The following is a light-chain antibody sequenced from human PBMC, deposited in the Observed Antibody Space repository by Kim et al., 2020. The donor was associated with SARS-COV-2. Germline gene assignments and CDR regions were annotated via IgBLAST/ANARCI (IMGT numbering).Light chain of an antibody. Sequence: LVLSPRNSAPLPCRARHCLRNNLAGYQHNPGQAPTPLIYCASPSVTRIPAMFSASGSGTDFTLPIHSRHSDDFAVYYCQQYSGWHLLGQGTKRDI. J-gene: IGKJ2*01. CDR3: QQYSGWHL. V-gene: IGKV3-15*01. CDR1: HCLRNN. CDR2: CAS.